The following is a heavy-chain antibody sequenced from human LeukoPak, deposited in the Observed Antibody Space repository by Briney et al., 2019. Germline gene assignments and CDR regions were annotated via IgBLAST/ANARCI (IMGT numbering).Heavy chain of an antibody. CDR3: ARLRVADLDY. J-gene: IGHJ4*02. Sequence: GESLKISCKGSGYTFTTYWIVWVRQMPGKGLEWMGVIYPGDSDTRYSPSSQGQVTISADKSINTAYLQWSSLKASDTAMYYCARLRVADLDYWGQGTLVTVSS. V-gene: IGHV5-51*01. CDR2: IYPGDSDT. D-gene: IGHD6-13*01. CDR1: GYTFTTYW.